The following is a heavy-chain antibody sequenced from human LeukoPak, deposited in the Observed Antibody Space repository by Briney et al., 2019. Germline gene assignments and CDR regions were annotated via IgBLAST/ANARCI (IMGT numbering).Heavy chain of an antibody. D-gene: IGHD3-10*02. CDR2: IVGGAGGT. CDR3: AHGTMYQLDS. Sequence: GGTLRLSCAASGFTFSSHGVSWVRQAPGKGLEWVSGIVGGAGGTYYADSVKGRFTICRDNSRNTLYLQMNSLRAEDTAVYYCAHGTMYQLDSWGQGTLVTVSS. J-gene: IGHJ4*02. V-gene: IGHV3-23*01. CDR1: GFTFSSHG.